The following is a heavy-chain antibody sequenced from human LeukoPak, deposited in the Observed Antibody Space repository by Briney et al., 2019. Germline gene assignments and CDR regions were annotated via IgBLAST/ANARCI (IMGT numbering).Heavy chain of an antibody. Sequence: PSETLSLTCTVSGGSISGYYWSWIRQPPGQGLQFIGYIYYSGSTNYNPSLESRVTISVDTSKNQFSLKLRSVTAADTAVYYCARVSMYTVVLPASMAHYFDYGGQGTVVSVSS. CDR3: ARVSMYTVVLPASMAHYFDY. CDR2: IYYSGST. CDR1: GGSISGYY. D-gene: IGHD2-2*01. J-gene: IGHJ4*02. V-gene: IGHV4-59*08.